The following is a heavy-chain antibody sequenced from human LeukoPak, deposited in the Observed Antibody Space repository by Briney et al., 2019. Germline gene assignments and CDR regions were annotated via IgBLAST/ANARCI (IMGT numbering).Heavy chain of an antibody. CDR3: ARQEVDYGAPAGFHN. CDR1: EFTANSNY. D-gene: IGHD4-17*01. J-gene: IGHJ4*02. V-gene: IGHV3-48*03. CDR2: ISSSGSTI. Sequence: GGSLRLSCAASEFTANSNYMNWVRQAPGKGLEWVSYISSSGSTIYHADSVKGRFTISRDNAKNALYLQMNSLRAEDTAVYYCARQEVDYGAPAGFHNWGQGTLVTVSS.